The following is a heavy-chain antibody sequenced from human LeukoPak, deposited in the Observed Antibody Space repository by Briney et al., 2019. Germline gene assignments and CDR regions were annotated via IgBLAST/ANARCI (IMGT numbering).Heavy chain of an antibody. CDR1: GGTFISYA. J-gene: IGHJ6*04. V-gene: IGHV1-69*01. CDR3: ARDPYLLGYCSITSCPTYYYYGMDV. Sequence: SVKVSCKASGGTFISYAISWVRQAPAQGLEWMGGIIPIFGTANYAQKFQGRVTITADEYTSTAYMELSSLRSEDTAVYYCARDPYLLGYCSITSCPTYYYYGMDVWGKGTTVTVSS. CDR2: IIPIFGTA. D-gene: IGHD2-2*01.